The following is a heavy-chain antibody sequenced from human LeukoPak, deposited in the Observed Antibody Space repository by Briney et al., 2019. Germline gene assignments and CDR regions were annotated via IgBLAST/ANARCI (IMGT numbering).Heavy chain of an antibody. D-gene: IGHD2-2*01. Sequence: SETLSLTCAVSGYSISTGYYWGWIRQPPGKGLEWIGSIYHSGSTYYNPSLKSRVTISVDTSKNQFSLKLSSVTAADTAVYYCASPADTSWRAFDIWGQGTMVTVSS. CDR2: IYHSGST. CDR3: ASPADTSWRAFDI. J-gene: IGHJ3*02. CDR1: GYSISTGYY. V-gene: IGHV4-38-2*01.